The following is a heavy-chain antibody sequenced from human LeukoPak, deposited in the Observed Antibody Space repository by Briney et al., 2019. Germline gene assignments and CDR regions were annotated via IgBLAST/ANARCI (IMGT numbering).Heavy chain of an antibody. J-gene: IGHJ4*02. Sequence: AVTVSYKASRGTFTSYAISWVRQAPGQGREWMGRIIPILGIANYAQKFQGRVTITADKSTSTAYMELSSLRSEDTAVYYCARTPQYCSGGSCYSHSYWGQGTLVTVSS. CDR3: ARTPQYCSGGSCYSHSY. CDR1: RGTFTSYA. D-gene: IGHD2-15*01. V-gene: IGHV1-69*04. CDR2: IIPILGIA.